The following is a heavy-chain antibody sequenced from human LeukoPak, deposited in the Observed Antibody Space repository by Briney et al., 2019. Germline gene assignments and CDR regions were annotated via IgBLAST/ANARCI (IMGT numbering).Heavy chain of an antibody. CDR3: ARGRSWYFDY. Sequence: PGGSLRLSCAASGFTFSSYAMHWVRQAPGKGLEWVAVISYDGSNKYYADSVKGRFTISRDNSKNTLYLQMNSLRAEDTAVYYCARGRSWYFDYRGQGTLVTVSS. V-gene: IGHV3-30-3*01. CDR1: GFTFSSYA. CDR2: ISYDGSNK. D-gene: IGHD6-13*01. J-gene: IGHJ4*02.